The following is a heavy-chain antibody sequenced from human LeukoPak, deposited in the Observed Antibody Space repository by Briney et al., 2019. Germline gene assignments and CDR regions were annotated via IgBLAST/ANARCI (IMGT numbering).Heavy chain of an antibody. CDR2: IYYSGST. J-gene: IGHJ5*02. Sequence: SETLSLTCTVSGGSISSSSYYWGWIRQPPGKGLEWIGSIYYSGSTYYNPSLKSRVTISVDTSKSQFSLKLSSVTAADTAVYYCARDRGFGELDGSKYNWFDPWGQGTLVTVSS. CDR1: GGSISSSSYY. D-gene: IGHD3-10*01. V-gene: IGHV4-39*07. CDR3: ARDRGFGELDGSKYNWFDP.